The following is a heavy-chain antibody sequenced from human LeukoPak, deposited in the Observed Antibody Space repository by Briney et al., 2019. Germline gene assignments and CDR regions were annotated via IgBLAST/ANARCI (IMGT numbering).Heavy chain of an antibody. J-gene: IGHJ6*03. D-gene: IGHD3-16*01. CDR3: ARGRGGYYYYYMDV. CDR1: GYIFTSYF. V-gene: IGHV1-46*01. Sequence: VASVKVSCKASGYIFTSYFMHWVRQAPGQGLEWMGLINPSGGSTRYAQKFQGRVTMTRDMSTSTAYMELSSLRSEDTAVYYCARGRGGYYYYYMDVWDKGTTVTVSS. CDR2: INPSGGST.